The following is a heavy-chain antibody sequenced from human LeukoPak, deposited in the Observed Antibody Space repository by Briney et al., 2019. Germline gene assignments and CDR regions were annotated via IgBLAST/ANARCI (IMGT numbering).Heavy chain of an antibody. CDR1: GFALSGYW. D-gene: IGHD3-10*01. Sequence: GGSLRLSCAASGFALSGYWMSWVRQAPGKGLEWVANIKQDGSEKYYVDSVKGRFTISRDNAKNSLYLQMNSLRAEDTAVYYCAREPLHYYGSGSYYPYYYYGMDVWGQGTTVTVSS. J-gene: IGHJ6*02. CDR3: AREPLHYYGSGSYYPYYYYGMDV. V-gene: IGHV3-7*04. CDR2: IKQDGSEK.